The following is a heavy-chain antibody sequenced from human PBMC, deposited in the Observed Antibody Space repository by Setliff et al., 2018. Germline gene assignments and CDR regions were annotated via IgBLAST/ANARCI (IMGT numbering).Heavy chain of an antibody. CDR3: ARLRKDYGDYYYFDY. D-gene: IGHD4-17*01. Sequence: PGGSLRLSCAASGFSFTTYTMNWIRQAPGQGLEWVSSIDTSSTWIYYADSVKGRYTISRDNAENSLYLQMNSLRAEDTAVYYCARLRKDYGDYYYFDYWGQGTLVTVSS. J-gene: IGHJ4*02. V-gene: IGHV3-21*01. CDR2: IDTSSTWI. CDR1: GFSFTTYT.